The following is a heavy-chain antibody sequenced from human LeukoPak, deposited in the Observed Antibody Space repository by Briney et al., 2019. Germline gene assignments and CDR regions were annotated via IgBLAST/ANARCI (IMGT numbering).Heavy chain of an antibody. CDR2: ISSSSSYI. CDR1: GFTFSSYS. D-gene: IGHD6-6*01. V-gene: IGHV3-21*01. Sequence: PGGSLRLSCAASGFTFSSYSMNWVRQAPGKGLEWVSSISSSSSYIYYADSVKGRFTISRDNAKNSLYLQMNSLRAEDTAVYYCARVGSSSGPPVGSDYWGQGTLVTVSS. CDR3: ARVGSSSGPPVGSDY. J-gene: IGHJ4*02.